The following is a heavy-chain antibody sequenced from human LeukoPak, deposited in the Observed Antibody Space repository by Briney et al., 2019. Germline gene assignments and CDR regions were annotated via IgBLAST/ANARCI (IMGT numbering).Heavy chain of an antibody. CDR1: GGSISSSSYY. CDR3: ARDSSGSYDY. Sequence: SETLSLTCTVSGGSISSSSYYWGWIRQPPGKGLEWIGSIYYSGSTYYNPSLKSRVTMSVDTSKNQFSLKLSSVTAADTAVYYCARDSSGSYDYWGQGTLVTVSS. CDR2: IYYSGST. V-gene: IGHV4-39*07. J-gene: IGHJ4*02. D-gene: IGHD3-10*01.